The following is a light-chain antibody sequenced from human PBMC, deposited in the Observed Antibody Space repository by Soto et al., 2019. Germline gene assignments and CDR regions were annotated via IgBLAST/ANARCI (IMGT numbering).Light chain of an antibody. J-gene: IGKJ5*01. Sequence: EIVLTQSPATLSLSPGERATLSCRASQSVSSYLAWYQQKPGQAPRLLIYDASNRATGIPARFSGSGSGTDFTLTISSLEPEDFAVYYCQQPSKWPPITLRQGTRLEIK. CDR1: QSVSSY. CDR3: QQPSKWPPIT. V-gene: IGKV3-11*01. CDR2: DAS.